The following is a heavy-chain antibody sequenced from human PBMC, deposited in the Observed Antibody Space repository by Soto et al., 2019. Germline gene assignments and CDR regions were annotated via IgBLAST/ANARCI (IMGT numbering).Heavy chain of an antibody. CDR2: INHSGST. V-gene: IGHV4-34*01. CDR3: AREVTYYDFWSGYQNRYFFDY. Sequence: SENLSLTCAVYGGSFSGYYWSWIRQPPGKGLEWIGEINHSGSTNYNPSLKSRVTISVDTSKNQFSLKLSSVTAAYTAVYYCAREVTYYDFWSGYQNRYFFDYWGQGTLVTVSS. J-gene: IGHJ4*02. CDR1: GGSFSGYY. D-gene: IGHD3-3*01.